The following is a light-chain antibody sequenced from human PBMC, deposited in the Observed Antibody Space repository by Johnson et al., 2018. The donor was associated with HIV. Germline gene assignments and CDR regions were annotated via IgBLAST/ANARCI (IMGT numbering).Light chain of an antibody. CDR2: DNN. V-gene: IGLV1-51*01. Sequence: QSVLTQPPSVSAAPGQKVTISCSGSSSNIGNNYVSWYQQLPGTVPKLLIYDNNKRPSGIPDRFSGSKSGTSATLGITGLQTGDEADYYCGTWDSSLSAVFGTGTKVTVL. J-gene: IGLJ1*01. CDR1: SSNIGNNY. CDR3: GTWDSSLSAV.